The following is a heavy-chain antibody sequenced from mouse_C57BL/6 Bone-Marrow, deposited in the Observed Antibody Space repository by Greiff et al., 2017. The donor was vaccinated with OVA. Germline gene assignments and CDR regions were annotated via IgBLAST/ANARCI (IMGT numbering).Heavy chain of an antibody. V-gene: IGHV5-2*01. Sequence: EVMLVESGGGLVQPGESLKLSCESNEYAFPSHDMSWVRKTPEKRLELVAAINSDGGSTYYPDTMARRFIISRDNTKKTLYLQMSSLRSEDTALYYCARPLMVTTDGLGYWGQGTTLTVSS. D-gene: IGHD2-2*01. CDR1: EYAFPSHD. CDR2: INSDGGST. CDR3: ARPLMVTTDGLGY. J-gene: IGHJ2*01.